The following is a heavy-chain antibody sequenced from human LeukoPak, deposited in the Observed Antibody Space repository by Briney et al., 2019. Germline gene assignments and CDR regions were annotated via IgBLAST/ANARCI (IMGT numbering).Heavy chain of an antibody. J-gene: IGHJ4*02. CDR1: GYTFTNYC. Sequence: TVRLSHNSSGYTFTNYCIRWAPQARGKALEDMGWISAYNGNTNYAQKLQGRVTMTTDTSTSTAYMELRSLRSDDTAVYYCATHYLAGGYYFDDWGQGTLVTVSS. CDR3: ATHYLAGGYYFDD. D-gene: IGHD1-26*01. V-gene: IGHV1-18*01. CDR2: ISAYNGNT.